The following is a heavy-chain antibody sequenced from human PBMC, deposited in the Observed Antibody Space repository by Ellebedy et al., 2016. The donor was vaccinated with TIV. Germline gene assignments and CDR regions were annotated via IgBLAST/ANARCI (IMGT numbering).Heavy chain of an antibody. Sequence: SGPTLVKPTQTLTLTCTFSGFSLSASAVGVHWIRQPPGKALEWLALVYWNDDKQYSPSLQPRLTITKDTSKNQVVLTMTDVDPVDTATYYCAHSAGWLPDYWGPGTLITVS. V-gene: IGHV2-5*01. CDR2: VYWNDDK. CDR3: AHSAGWLPDY. J-gene: IGHJ4*02. D-gene: IGHD5-12*01. CDR1: GFSLSASAVG.